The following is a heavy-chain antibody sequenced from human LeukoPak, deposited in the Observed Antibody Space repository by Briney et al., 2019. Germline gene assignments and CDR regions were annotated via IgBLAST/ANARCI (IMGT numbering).Heavy chain of an antibody. V-gene: IGHV3-21*04. CDR3: ARELEGWLQLGFQH. J-gene: IGHJ1*01. Sequence: GGSLRLSCAASGFSFSSYSMNWVRQAPGKGLEWVSSISSSSSYIYYVDSVKGRFTISRDNAKNSLYLQMNSLRAEDTAVYYCARELEGWLQLGFQHWGQGTLVTVSS. CDR1: GFSFSSYS. CDR2: ISSSSSYI. D-gene: IGHD5-24*01.